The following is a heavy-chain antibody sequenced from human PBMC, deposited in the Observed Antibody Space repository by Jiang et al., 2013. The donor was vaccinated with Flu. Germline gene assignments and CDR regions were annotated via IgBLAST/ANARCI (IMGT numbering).Heavy chain of an antibody. CDR2: IYTSGST. J-gene: IGHJ4*02. CDR1: GGSISSGSYY. D-gene: IGHD6-13*01. V-gene: IGHV4-61*02. Sequence: GPGLVKPSQTLSLTCTVSGGSISSGSYYWSWIRQPAGKGLEWIGRIYTSGSTNYNPSLKSRVTISVDTSKNQFSLKLSSVTAADTAVYYCARDPGYSSSWFDYWGQGTLVTVSS. CDR3: ARDPGYSSSWFDY.